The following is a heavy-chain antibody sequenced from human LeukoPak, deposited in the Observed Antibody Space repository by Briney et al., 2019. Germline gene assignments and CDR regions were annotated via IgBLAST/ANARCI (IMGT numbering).Heavy chain of an antibody. V-gene: IGHV1-18*01. Sequence: ASVKVSCKASGYTFTSYGICWVRQAPGQGLEWMGWISAYDGNTNYAQKLQGRVTMTEDTSTDTAYMELSSLRSEDTAVYYCATLNQVVPAAIGYYYYYMDVWGKGTTVTVSS. CDR2: ISAYDGNT. CDR1: GYTFTSYG. D-gene: IGHD2-2*01. CDR3: ATLNQVVPAAIGYYYYYMDV. J-gene: IGHJ6*03.